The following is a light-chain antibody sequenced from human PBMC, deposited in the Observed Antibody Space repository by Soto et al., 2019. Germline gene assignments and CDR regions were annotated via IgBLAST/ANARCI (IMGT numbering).Light chain of an antibody. J-gene: IGKJ3*01. V-gene: IGKV1-33*01. CDR1: QDVSNN. Sequence: DIQMTQSPSSLSASVGDRVTIACQASQDVSNNLNWYQQKPGKAPKLLIFDASNLESGVPSGFSGSGSGTDFTFTISRLQPEDIATYYCQQYDNQPTFGPGTKVDIK. CDR2: DAS. CDR3: QQYDNQPT.